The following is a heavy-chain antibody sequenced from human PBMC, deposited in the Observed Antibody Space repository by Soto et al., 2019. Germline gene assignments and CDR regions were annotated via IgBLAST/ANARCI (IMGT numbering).Heavy chain of an antibody. CDR1: GFTFSSYW. CDR3: ARDLDTAPDY. J-gene: IGHJ4*02. Sequence: GGSLRLSCAASGFTFSSYWMSWVRQAPGKGLECVANIKRDGSEKFYVDSVKGRFTISRDNSKNTLYLQMSSLRAEDTAAYYCARDLDTAPDYWGRGTLVTVSS. V-gene: IGHV3-7*01. D-gene: IGHD5-18*01. CDR2: IKRDGSEK.